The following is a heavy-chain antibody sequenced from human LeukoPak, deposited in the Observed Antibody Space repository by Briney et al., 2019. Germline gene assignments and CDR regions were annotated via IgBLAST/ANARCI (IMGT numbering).Heavy chain of an antibody. Sequence: GRSLRLSCAASGFTFSSYGMHWVRQAPGKGLEWVAVIWDDGITKHYADSVKGRFTISRDNSKNTLYLQMNSLRAGDTAVYYCARGKASGGYSGYGLDAFDIWGQGTMVTVSS. D-gene: IGHD5-12*01. CDR2: IWDDGITK. J-gene: IGHJ3*02. V-gene: IGHV3-33*01. CDR1: GFTFSSYG. CDR3: ARGKASGGYSGYGLDAFDI.